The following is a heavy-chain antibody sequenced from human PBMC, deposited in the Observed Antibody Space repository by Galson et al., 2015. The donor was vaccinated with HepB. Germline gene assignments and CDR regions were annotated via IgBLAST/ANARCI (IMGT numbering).Heavy chain of an antibody. CDR3: ARAPICSGGSCYGLYYYMDV. J-gene: IGHJ6*03. V-gene: IGHV1-69*13. D-gene: IGHD2-15*01. CDR1: GGTFSIYA. Sequence: SVKVSCKASGGTFSIYAISWVRQAPGQGLEWMGGIIPIFGTANYAQKFQGRVTITADESTSTAYMELSSLRSADTAVYYCARAPICSGGSCYGLYYYMDVWGKGSTVSVS. CDR2: IIPIFGTA.